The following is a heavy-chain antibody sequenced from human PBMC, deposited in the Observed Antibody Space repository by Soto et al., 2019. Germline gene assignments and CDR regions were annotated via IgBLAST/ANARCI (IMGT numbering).Heavy chain of an antibody. CDR3: AKELAAAIVVVVAAPSS. J-gene: IGHJ4*02. Sequence: PGGSLRLSCAASGFTFSSYAMSWVRQAPGKGLEWVSAISGSGGSTYYADSVKGRFTISRDNSKNTLYLQMNSLRAEDTAVYYCAKELAAAIVVVVAAPSSWGQGTLVTVSS. CDR1: GFTFSSYA. D-gene: IGHD2-15*01. V-gene: IGHV3-23*01. CDR2: ISGSGGST.